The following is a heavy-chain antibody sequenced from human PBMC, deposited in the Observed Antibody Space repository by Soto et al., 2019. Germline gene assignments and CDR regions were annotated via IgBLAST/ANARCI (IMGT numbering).Heavy chain of an antibody. Sequence: QVQLVESGGGVVQPGRSLRLSCAASGFTFSSYGMHWVRQAPGKGLEWVAVISYDGSNKYYEDSVKGRFTIYRDNSKNTLYLQMNSLRAEDTAVYYCATTTSPYYDFWSGYYTRYGYWGQGTLVTVSS. CDR1: GFTFSSYG. J-gene: IGHJ4*02. CDR3: ATTTSPYYDFWSGYYTRYGY. CDR2: ISYDGSNK. D-gene: IGHD3-3*01. V-gene: IGHV3-30*03.